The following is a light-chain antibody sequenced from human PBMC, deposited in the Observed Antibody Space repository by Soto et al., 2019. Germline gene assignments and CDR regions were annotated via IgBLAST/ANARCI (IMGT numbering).Light chain of an antibody. V-gene: IGKV1-5*03. CDR3: QHYNAHSQA. CDR2: QAS. CDR1: ESVSRR. J-gene: IGKJ1*01. Sequence: DIQMTQSPSTLSSSVGDRVTITCRASESVSRRLAWYQQKPGRTPNLLIFQASTLETGVPSRFSGSGSRTHFTLTISSLQHDDFASYYPQHYNAHSQAFGQGTKVEIK.